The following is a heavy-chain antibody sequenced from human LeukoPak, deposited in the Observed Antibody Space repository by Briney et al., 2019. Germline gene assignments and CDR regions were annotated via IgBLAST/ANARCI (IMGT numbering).Heavy chain of an antibody. Sequence: PGGSLRLSCAASGFKFSDYGFHWVRQAPGEGLDWVTFIQSDGSNKYYADSVRGRFTISRDNSRNTLFLQMKSLTAEDAARYYCVKDGIAVAEPDFWGQGVLVIVSS. J-gene: IGHJ4*02. CDR2: IQSDGSNK. V-gene: IGHV3-30*02. CDR1: GFKFSDYG. D-gene: IGHD6-19*01. CDR3: VKDGIAVAEPDF.